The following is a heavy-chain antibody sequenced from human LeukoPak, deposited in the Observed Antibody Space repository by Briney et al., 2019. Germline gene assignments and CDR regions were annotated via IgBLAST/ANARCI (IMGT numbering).Heavy chain of an antibody. CDR3: AKEGGYYYDSSGYYYDY. Sequence: GGSLRLSCAASGFTFDDYAMHWVRQAPGKGLEWVSGISWNSGSIGYADSAKGRFTISRDNAKNSLYLQMNSLRAEDTALYYCAKEGGYYYDSSGYYYDYWGQGTLVTVSS. V-gene: IGHV3-9*01. D-gene: IGHD3-22*01. CDR1: GFTFDDYA. J-gene: IGHJ4*02. CDR2: ISWNSGSI.